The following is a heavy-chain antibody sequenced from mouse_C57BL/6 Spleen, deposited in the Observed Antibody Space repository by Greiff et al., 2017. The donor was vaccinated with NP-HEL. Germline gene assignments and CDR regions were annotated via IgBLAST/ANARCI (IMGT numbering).Heavy chain of an antibody. J-gene: IGHJ4*01. D-gene: IGHD4-1*01. CDR2: ISYDGSY. CDR3: ARRGDWDVDYAMDY. CDR1: GYSITSGYY. Sequence: EVKLMESGPGLVKPSQSLSLTCSVTGYSITSGYYWNWIRQFPGNKLEWMGYISYDGSYNYNPSLKNRISITRDTSKNQFFLKLNSVTTEDTATYYCARRGDWDVDYAMDYWGQGTSVTVSS. V-gene: IGHV3-6*01.